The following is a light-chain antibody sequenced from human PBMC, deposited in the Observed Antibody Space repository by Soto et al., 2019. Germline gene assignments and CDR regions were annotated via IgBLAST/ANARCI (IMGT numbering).Light chain of an antibody. V-gene: IGKV1-9*01. CDR2: AAF. Sequence: DIPLTQSPSFLSASVGDRVTITCRASQDISSYLAWYQQKPGKAPKVLIYAAFSLENGVPSGFSGSGSGTEFTLTISSLQPEDFATYYCQQLNTYPRTFGPGTKVEIK. CDR3: QQLNTYPRT. CDR1: QDISSY. J-gene: IGKJ1*01.